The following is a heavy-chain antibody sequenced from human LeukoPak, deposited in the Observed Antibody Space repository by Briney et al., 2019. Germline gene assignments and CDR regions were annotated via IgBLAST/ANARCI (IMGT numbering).Heavy chain of an antibody. D-gene: IGHD5-12*01. J-gene: IGHJ6*02. V-gene: IGHV1-69*13. CDR2: IIPIFGTA. CDR3: ASKRLRFYYYYGMDV. CDR1: GGTFSSYA. Sequence: SVKVSCKASGGTFSSYAISWVRQAPGQGLEWMGGIIPIFGTANYAQKFQGRVTITADESTSTAYMELSSLRSEDTAVYYCASKRLRFYYYYGMDVWGQGTTVTVSS.